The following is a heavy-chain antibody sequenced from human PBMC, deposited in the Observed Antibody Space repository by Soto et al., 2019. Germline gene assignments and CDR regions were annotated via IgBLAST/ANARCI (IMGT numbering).Heavy chain of an antibody. V-gene: IGHV1-18*04. CDR2: ISAYNGNT. D-gene: IGHD1-7*01. J-gene: IGHJ5*02. CDR1: GYAFTSYA. CDR3: ARDNWNYVGWFDP. Sequence: GASVKVSCKASGYAFTSYASSWVQQAPGQGLEWMGWISAYNGNTNYAQKLQGRVTMTTDTSTSTAYMELRSLRSDDTAVYYCARDNWNYVGWFDPWGQGTLVTVS.